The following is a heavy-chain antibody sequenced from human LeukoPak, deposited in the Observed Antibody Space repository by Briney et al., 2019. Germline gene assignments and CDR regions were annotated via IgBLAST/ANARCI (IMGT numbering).Heavy chain of an antibody. CDR2: IWYDGSNK. D-gene: IGHD1-1*01. V-gene: IGHV3-33*01. CDR3: ARDDLLSGRAFDI. J-gene: IGHJ3*02. Sequence: GGSLRLSCAASGFTFSSYGMHWVRQAPGKGLEWVAVIWYDGSNKYYADSVKGRFTISRDNSKNTLYLQMNSLRAEDTAVYYCARDDLLSGRAFDIWGQGTMVTVSS. CDR1: GFTFSSYG.